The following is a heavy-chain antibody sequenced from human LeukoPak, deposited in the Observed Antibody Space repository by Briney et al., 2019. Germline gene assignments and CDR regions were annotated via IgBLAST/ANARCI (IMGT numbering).Heavy chain of an antibody. V-gene: IGHV1-69*04. CDR3: ASGPDSYYYDSSGYPVSSIFDY. D-gene: IGHD3-22*01. CDR2: IIPILGIA. Sequence: EASVKVSCKASGGTFSSYAISWVRQAPGQGREWMGRIIPILGIANYAQKFQGRVTITADKSTSTAYMELSSLRSEDTAVYYCASGPDSYYYDSSGYPVSSIFDYWGQGTLVTVSS. CDR1: GGTFSSYA. J-gene: IGHJ4*02.